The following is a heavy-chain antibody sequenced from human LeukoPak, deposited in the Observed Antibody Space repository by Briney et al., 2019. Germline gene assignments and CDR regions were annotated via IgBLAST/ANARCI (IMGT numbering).Heavy chain of an antibody. CDR3: ARATGPTSGHVDY. V-gene: IGHV1-69*01. D-gene: IGHD2-2*01. CDR2: IIPIFGTA. CDR1: GGTFSSYA. J-gene: IGHJ4*02. Sequence: SVKVSCKASGGTFSSYAISWVGQAPGQGLEWMGGIIPIFGTANYAQKFQGRVTITADESTSTAYMELSSLRSEDTAVYYCARATGPTSGHVDYWGQGTLVTVSS.